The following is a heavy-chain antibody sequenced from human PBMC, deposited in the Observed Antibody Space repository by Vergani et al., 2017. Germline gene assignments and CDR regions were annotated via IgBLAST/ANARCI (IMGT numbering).Heavy chain of an antibody. J-gene: IGHJ4*02. CDR3: ARHTTYTDS. D-gene: IGHD1-1*01. V-gene: IGHV5-51*01. CDR2: IYPADSDT. CDR1: EYSFGNYW. Sequence: EVALVQSGPEMRKPGESLKISCKGSEYSFGNYWIGWVRQMPGKGLEWMVIIYPADSDTRYSPSFQGQVTISADKSISTAFLQWDSLKASDTALYYCARHTTYTDSWGQGTLVTVSS.